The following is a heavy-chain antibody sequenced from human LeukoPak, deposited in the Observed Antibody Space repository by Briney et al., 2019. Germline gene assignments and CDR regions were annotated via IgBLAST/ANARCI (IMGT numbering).Heavy chain of an antibody. Sequence: SETLSLTCSVSGGSISSYYWSWIRQPPGKGLEWIGSIYYSGSTYYNPSLKSRVTISVDTSKNQFSLKLSSVTAADTAVYYCARHLPTSTIFGVVIRTDYYYYYMDVWGKGTTVTVSS. D-gene: IGHD3-3*01. CDR1: GGSISSYY. CDR2: IYYSGST. CDR3: ARHLPTSTIFGVVIRTDYYYYYMDV. J-gene: IGHJ6*03. V-gene: IGHV4-59*05.